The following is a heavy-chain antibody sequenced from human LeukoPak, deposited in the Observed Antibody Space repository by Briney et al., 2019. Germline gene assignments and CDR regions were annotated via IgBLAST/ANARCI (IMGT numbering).Heavy chain of an antibody. CDR3: ARVREAYTNPFFDY. V-gene: IGHV4-30-2*01. D-gene: IGHD4-11*01. J-gene: IGHJ4*02. CDR1: GGSFSSDDYY. Sequence: SETLSLTCTVSGGSFSSDDYYWSWVRQPPGKGLEWIGYIFHSGSAYYNPSLRSRVTISVDRSKNQFSLRLSSVTAADTAAYYCARVREAYTNPFFDYWGQGTLVTVSS. CDR2: IFHSGSA.